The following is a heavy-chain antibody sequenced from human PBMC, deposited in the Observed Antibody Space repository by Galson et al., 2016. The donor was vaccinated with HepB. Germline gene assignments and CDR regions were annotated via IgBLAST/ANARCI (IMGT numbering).Heavy chain of an antibody. D-gene: IGHD1-7*01. CDR3: ARDPGISGTT. CDR2: IYSGGST. J-gene: IGHJ5*02. Sequence: SLRLSCAASGFTVSNNYMTWVRQAPGKGLEWVSTIYSGGSTFYTDSVQGRFTIYRHNSKSTLYLQMDTLRPEDTAVYYCARDPGISGTTWGQGILVTVSS. CDR1: GFTVSNNY. V-gene: IGHV3-53*04.